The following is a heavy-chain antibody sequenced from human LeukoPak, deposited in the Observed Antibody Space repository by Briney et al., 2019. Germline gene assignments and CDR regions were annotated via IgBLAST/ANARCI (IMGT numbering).Heavy chain of an antibody. CDR3: TRQQLVLDY. Sequence: GGSLRLSCAASGFTFSNAWMSWVRQAPGKGLEWLGQIKSKTDGGTTDYAAPVRGRFTISRDDSKNTLYPQMNSLKTEDTAVYYCTRQQLVLDYWGQGTLVTVSS. CDR1: GFTFSNAW. V-gene: IGHV3-15*01. CDR2: IKSKTDGGTT. D-gene: IGHD6-13*01. J-gene: IGHJ4*02.